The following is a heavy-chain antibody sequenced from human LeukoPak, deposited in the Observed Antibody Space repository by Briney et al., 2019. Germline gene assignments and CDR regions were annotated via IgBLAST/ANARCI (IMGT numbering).Heavy chain of an antibody. D-gene: IGHD6-19*01. CDR2: ISYDGSNK. CDR1: GFTFSSYG. J-gene: IGHJ4*02. Sequence: GGSLRLSCAASGFTFSSYGMHWVRQAPGKGLEWVAVISYDGSNKYYADSVKGRFTISRDNSKNTLYLQMNSLRAEDTAVYYCAKDFGLDYSSGEFDYWGQGTLVTVSS. V-gene: IGHV3-30*18. CDR3: AKDFGLDYSSGEFDY.